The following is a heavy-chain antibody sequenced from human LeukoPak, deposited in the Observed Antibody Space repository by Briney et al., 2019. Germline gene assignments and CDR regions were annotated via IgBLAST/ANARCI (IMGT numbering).Heavy chain of an antibody. Sequence: GGSLRLSCAASGFTFSSNYMSWVRQAPGKGLEWVSVIYSGGSTYYADSVKGRFTISRDNSKNTLYLQMNSLRAEDTAVYYCARGLKYSSGWFYFDYWGQGILVTVSS. J-gene: IGHJ4*02. V-gene: IGHV3-53*01. CDR2: IYSGGST. CDR3: ARGLKYSSGWFYFDY. CDR1: GFTFSSNY. D-gene: IGHD6-19*01.